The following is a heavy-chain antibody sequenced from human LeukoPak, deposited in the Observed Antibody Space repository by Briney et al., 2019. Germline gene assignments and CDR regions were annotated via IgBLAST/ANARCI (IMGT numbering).Heavy chain of an antibody. J-gene: IGHJ5*02. CDR2: INAGNGNT. CDR1: GYTFTSYA. D-gene: IGHD3-22*01. V-gene: IGHV1-3*01. CDR3: ARGYYDSSNGAAWFDP. Sequence: GASVTVSCKASGYTFTSYAMHWVRQAPGQRLEWMGWINAGNGNTKYSQKFQGRVTITRDTSASTAYMELSSLRSEDTAVYYCARGYYDSSNGAAWFDPWGQGTLVTVSS.